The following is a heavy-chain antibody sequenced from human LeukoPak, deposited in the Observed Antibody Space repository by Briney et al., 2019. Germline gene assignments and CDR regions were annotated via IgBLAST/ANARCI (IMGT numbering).Heavy chain of an antibody. V-gene: IGHV3-23*01. CDR3: AKCRDLWLAYFDY. Sequence: GGSLRLSCAASGFTFSSYGMSWVRQAPGKGLEWVSAISGSGGSTYYADSVKGRFTISRDNSKNTLYLQMNSLRAEDTAVYYCAKCRDLWLAYFDYWGQGTLVTVSS. CDR2: ISGSGGST. CDR1: GFTFSSYG. J-gene: IGHJ4*02. D-gene: IGHD6-19*01.